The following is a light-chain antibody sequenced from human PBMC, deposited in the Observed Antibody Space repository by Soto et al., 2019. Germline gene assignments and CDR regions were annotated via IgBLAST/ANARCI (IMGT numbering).Light chain of an antibody. CDR3: QQYDDLPYT. CDR2: DAS. Sequence: DIPMTQSPSSLSASVGDRVTIACQASDDINNYLSWFQQKPGKAPKLLIYDASKLEAGVSSRFSGSGSGADFTFTITSLQAEDTATYFCQQYDDLPYTFGQGTKLEIK. J-gene: IGKJ2*01. CDR1: DDINNY. V-gene: IGKV1-33*01.